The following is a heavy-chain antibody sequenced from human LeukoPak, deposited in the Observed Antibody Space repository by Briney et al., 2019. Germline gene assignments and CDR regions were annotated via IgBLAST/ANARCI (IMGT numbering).Heavy chain of an antibody. CDR3: AISRDGYNSPTRSDY. D-gene: IGHD5-24*01. V-gene: IGHV1-8*03. Sequence: GASVKVSCKASGYTFTTYNINWVRQATGQGLDWMGWMNPKSAYTGYAQKFQGRVTITRNTSINTAYMELSSLRSEDTAVYYCAISRDGYNSPTRSDYWGQGTLVTVSS. CDR1: GYTFTTYN. J-gene: IGHJ4*02. CDR2: MNPKSAYT.